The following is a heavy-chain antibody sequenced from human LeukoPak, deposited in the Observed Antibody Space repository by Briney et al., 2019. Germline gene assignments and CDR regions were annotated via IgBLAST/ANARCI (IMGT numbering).Heavy chain of an antibody. Sequence: GASVKVSCKASGGTFSSYAISWVRQAPGQGLEWMGGIIPIFGTANYAQKFQGRVTITADKSTSTAYMELSSLRSEDTAVYYCARDPPLSTSSLYGMDVWGQGTTVTVSS. V-gene: IGHV1-69*06. CDR2: IIPIFGTA. CDR1: GGTFSSYA. CDR3: ARDPPLSTSSLYGMDV. D-gene: IGHD2-2*01. J-gene: IGHJ6*02.